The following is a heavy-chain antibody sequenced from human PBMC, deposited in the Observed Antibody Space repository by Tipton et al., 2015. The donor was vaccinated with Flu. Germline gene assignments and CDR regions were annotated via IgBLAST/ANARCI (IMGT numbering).Heavy chain of an antibody. V-gene: IGHV3-23*01. CDR2: ISDGGGAI. D-gene: IGHD3-10*01. J-gene: IGHJ4*02. CDR1: GFTFNQCA. Sequence: SLRLSCAASGFTFNQCAMSWVRQAPGKGLEWLSGISDGGGAIYYADAVKGRFIISRDNSKRMVYLQMDSLRVEDTAIYYCAKDRGGPYYYGSGSLSFDYWGQGTLVTVSS. CDR3: AKDRGGPYYYGSGSLSFDY.